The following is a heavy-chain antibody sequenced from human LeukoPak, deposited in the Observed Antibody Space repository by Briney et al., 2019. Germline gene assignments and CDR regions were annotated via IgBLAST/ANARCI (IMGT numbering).Heavy chain of an antibody. CDR2: IYYSGST. V-gene: IGHV4-39*01. J-gene: IGHJ4*02. Sequence: SETLSLTCTVSGGSISSSSYYWGWIRQPPGRGLEWIGSIYYSGSTYYNPSLKSRVTISVDTSKNQFSLKLSSVTAADTAVYYCARHLPGFRAVPFDYWGQGTLVTVSS. D-gene: IGHD3-10*02. CDR3: ARHLPGFRAVPFDY. CDR1: GGSISSSSYY.